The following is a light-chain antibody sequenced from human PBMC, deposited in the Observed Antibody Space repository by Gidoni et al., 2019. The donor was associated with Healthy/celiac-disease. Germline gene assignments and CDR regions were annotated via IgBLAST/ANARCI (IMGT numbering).Light chain of an antibody. J-gene: IGKJ2*01. CDR2: DAS. Sequence: PATLSLSPGERATLSGRASQSVSSYLAWYQQKPGQAPRLLIYDASNRATGIPARFSGSGSGTDFTLTISSLEPEDFAVYYCQQRSNWPKTFXXXTKLEIK. CDR3: QQRSNWPKT. V-gene: IGKV3-11*01. CDR1: QSVSSY.